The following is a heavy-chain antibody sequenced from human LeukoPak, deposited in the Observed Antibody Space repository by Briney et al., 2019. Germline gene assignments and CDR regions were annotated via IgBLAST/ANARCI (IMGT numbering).Heavy chain of an antibody. Sequence: SETLSLTCSVSGGSISNSGYYWGWIRQPPGKGLEWIGNIYYSGSTYYNPSLKSRVTISVDTSKNQFSLKLSSVTAADTAVYYCAKTYYYDPFDFWGQGTLVTVSS. V-gene: IGHV4-39*01. CDR3: AKTYYYDPFDF. CDR1: GGSISNSGYY. CDR2: IYYSGST. D-gene: IGHD3-22*01. J-gene: IGHJ4*02.